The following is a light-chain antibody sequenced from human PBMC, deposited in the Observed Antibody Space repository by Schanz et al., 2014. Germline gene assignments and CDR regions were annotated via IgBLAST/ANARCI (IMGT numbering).Light chain of an antibody. Sequence: QSALTQPASVSGSPGQSITISCSGTSRDIGSYNYVSWYQQHPGKAPKLLIYDVSDRPSRITNRFSGSKSGNTASLTISGLQAEDEADYYCSSFTRSSTYVFGTGTKLTVL. J-gene: IGLJ1*01. V-gene: IGLV2-14*01. CDR3: SSFTRSSTYV. CDR1: SRDIGSYNY. CDR2: DVS.